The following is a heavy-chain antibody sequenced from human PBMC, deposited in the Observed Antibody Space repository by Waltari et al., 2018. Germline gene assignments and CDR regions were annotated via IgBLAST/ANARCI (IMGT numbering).Heavy chain of an antibody. Sequence: QVQLQESGPPLVEPWETLSLTCTVSGVSVTDYYWSWIRQPAGKGLEFIGLTYTRGSLDYTPSLTTRASVSMDKSKNQFSLQLTSVTAADTAIYYCARGYSDYGGEYFQHWGQGTPVSVSS. CDR1: GVSVTDYY. CDR3: ARGYSDYGGEYFQH. V-gene: IGHV4-4*07. J-gene: IGHJ1*01. CDR2: TYTRGSL. D-gene: IGHD4-17*01.